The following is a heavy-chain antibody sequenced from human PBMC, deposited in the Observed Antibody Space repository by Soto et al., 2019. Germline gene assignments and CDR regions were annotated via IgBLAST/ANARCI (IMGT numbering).Heavy chain of an antibody. CDR2: ISPYSGNT. V-gene: IGHV1-18*01. D-gene: IGHD1-1*01. J-gene: IGHJ6*02. CDR3: AMLDNYGTPTPQDV. Sequence: QVQLVQAGDEVRKPGSSVKGSCKDSGYIVVNYGIAWVRQDPGQGLEWMGGISPYSGNTHYASKVQGRLTMTTDTSTSTSYMAPGNLTSDDTAVYYCAMLDNYGTPTPQDVGGQGTTVTVSS. CDR1: GYIVVNYG.